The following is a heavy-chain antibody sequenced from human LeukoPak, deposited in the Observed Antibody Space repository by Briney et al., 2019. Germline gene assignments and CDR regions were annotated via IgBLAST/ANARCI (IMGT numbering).Heavy chain of an antibody. J-gene: IGHJ4*02. CDR3: ARSWAPSSLVDY. D-gene: IGHD6-13*01. Sequence: ASVKVSCKASGGTFSSYAISWVRQAPGQGLEWMGGIIPIFGTANYAQKFQGRVTITADESTSTAYMELSSLRSEDTAVYYCARSWAPSSLVDYWGQGTLVTVSS. V-gene: IGHV1-69*13. CDR1: GGTFSSYA. CDR2: IIPIFGTA.